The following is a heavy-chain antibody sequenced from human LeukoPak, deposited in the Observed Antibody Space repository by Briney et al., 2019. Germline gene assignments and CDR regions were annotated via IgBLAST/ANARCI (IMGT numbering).Heavy chain of an antibody. CDR3: AGDYGSGSYRFDY. CDR1: SVSISSSYS. D-gene: IGHD3-10*01. V-gene: IGHV4-59*12. J-gene: IGHJ4*02. Sequence: SETLSLTCTVSSVSISSSYSWSWVRQPPGRGLEWLGYIYYSGRTIYNPSLKSRITISLDTSNNQFFLKLSSVTAADTAVYYCAGDYGSGSYRFDYWGQGTLVTVSS. CDR2: IYYSGRT.